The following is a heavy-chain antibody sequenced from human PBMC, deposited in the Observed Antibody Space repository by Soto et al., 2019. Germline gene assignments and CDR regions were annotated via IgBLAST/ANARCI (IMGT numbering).Heavy chain of an antibody. J-gene: IGHJ4*02. CDR1: GFSFGNYW. V-gene: IGHV3-7*03. Sequence: EVQLVESGGGLVQPGGSLRLSCAVSGFSFGNYWMSWVRQAPGKGLEWLASIKEDGSERYYLDSVKGRFTISRDNAKDSLSLQMNSLRGEDKAFYYCARDVGPVTIFGEALSGYFDFWGQGTLVTVSS. D-gene: IGHD3-3*01. CDR3: ARDVGPVTIFGEALSGYFDF. CDR2: IKEDGSER.